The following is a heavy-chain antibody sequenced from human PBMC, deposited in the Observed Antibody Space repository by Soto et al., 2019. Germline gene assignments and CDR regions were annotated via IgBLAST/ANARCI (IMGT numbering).Heavy chain of an antibody. CDR3: ARGSQGWELRERAYYYYYYGMDV. V-gene: IGHV1-18*01. Sequence: QVQLVQSGAEVKKPGASVKVSCKASGYTFTSYGISWVRQAPGQGLEWMGWISAYNGNTNYAQKLQGRVTMTTDTSTSTAYMELRSLRSADTAVYYCARGSQGWELRERAYYYYYYGMDVWGQGTTVTVSS. CDR1: GYTFTSYG. J-gene: IGHJ6*02. D-gene: IGHD1-26*01. CDR2: ISAYNGNT.